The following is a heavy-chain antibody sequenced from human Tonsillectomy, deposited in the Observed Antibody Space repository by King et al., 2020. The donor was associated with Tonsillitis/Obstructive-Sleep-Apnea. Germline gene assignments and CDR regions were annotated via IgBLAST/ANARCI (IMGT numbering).Heavy chain of an antibody. CDR1: GFTFSNYV. Sequence: QVQLVESGGGVVQPGRSLRLSCAASGFTFSNYVMHWVRQAPGKGLEWVAVISYDGSNKYYADSVKGRFTISRDNSKNTLYLQMNSLRAEDTAVYYYPPPYYYGSGTDAFDIWGQGTMVTVSS. CDR2: ISYDGSNK. J-gene: IGHJ3*02. V-gene: IGHV3-30*04. D-gene: IGHD3-10*01. CDR3: PPPYYYGSGTDAFDI.